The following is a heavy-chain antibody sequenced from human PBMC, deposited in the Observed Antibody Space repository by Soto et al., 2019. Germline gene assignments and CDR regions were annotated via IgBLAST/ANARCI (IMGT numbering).Heavy chain of an antibody. CDR3: ARALEADIVVVPAAIEDYYYGMDV. V-gene: IGHV1-69*01. CDR2: IIPIFGTA. D-gene: IGHD2-2*02. J-gene: IGHJ6*02. CDR1: GGTFSSYA. Sequence: QVQLVQSGAEVKKPGSSVKVSCKASGGTFSSYAISWVRQAPGQGLEWMGGIIPIFGTANYAQKFQGRVTITAEESTSTAYMELSSLRSEDTDVYYCARALEADIVVVPAAIEDYYYGMDVGGQGTTVTVSS.